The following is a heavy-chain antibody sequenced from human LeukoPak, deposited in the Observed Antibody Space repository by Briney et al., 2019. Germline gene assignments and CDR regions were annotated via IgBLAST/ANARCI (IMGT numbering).Heavy chain of an antibody. CDR2: ISAYNGNT. D-gene: IGHD3-9*01. CDR3: ARDPYYDILTGYFDSRRAGVDS. V-gene: IGHV1-18*01. CDR1: GYTSTSYG. J-gene: IGHJ4*02. Sequence: GASVKVSCKASGYTSTSYGISWVRQAPGQGLEWMGWISAYNGNTNYAQKLQGRVTMTTDTSTSTAYMELRSLRSDDTAVYYRARDPYYDILTGYFDSRRAGVDSWGQGTLVTVSS.